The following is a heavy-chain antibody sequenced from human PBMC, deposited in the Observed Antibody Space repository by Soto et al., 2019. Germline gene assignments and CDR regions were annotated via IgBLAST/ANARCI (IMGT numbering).Heavy chain of an antibody. Sequence: ASVKVSCKASGYTFTSYGISWVRQAPGQVLEWMGWISAYNGNTNYAQKLQGRVTMTTDTSTSTAYMELRSLRSDDTAVYYCARAGPGITIFGVVIIDDYAFDIWGQGTMVTVSS. V-gene: IGHV1-18*01. CDR1: GYTFTSYG. CDR3: ARAGPGITIFGVVIIDDYAFDI. CDR2: ISAYNGNT. D-gene: IGHD3-3*01. J-gene: IGHJ3*02.